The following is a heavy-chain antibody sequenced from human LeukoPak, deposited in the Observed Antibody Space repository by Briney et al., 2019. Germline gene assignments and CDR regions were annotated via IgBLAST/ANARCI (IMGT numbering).Heavy chain of an antibody. CDR3: ARRRGRYSGDAFDI. D-gene: IGHD1-26*01. J-gene: IGHJ3*02. Sequence: NPGESLKISCKGSGYRFTSYWIGWVRQMPGKGLEWMGFIYPGDSDTRYSPSFQGQVTISADKSMSTAYLQWSSLKASDTAMYYCARRRGRYSGDAFDIWGQGTMVTVSP. CDR2: IYPGDSDT. V-gene: IGHV5-51*01. CDR1: GYRFTSYW.